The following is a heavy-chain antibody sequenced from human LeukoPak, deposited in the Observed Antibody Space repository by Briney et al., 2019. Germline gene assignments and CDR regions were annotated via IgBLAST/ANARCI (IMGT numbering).Heavy chain of an antibody. V-gene: IGHV4-39*07. D-gene: IGHD2/OR15-2a*01. J-gene: IGHJ5*02. Sequence: SETLSLTCTVSGGSISSSSYYWGWIRQPPGKGLEWIGSIYYSGSTYYNPSLKSRVTISVDTSKNQFSLKLSSVTAADTAVYYCARDQANFYPTVGWFDPWGQGTLVTVSS. CDR3: ARDQANFYPTVGWFDP. CDR2: IYYSGST. CDR1: GGSISSSSYY.